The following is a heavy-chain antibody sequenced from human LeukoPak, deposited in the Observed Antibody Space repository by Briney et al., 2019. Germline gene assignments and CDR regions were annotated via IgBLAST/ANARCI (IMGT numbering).Heavy chain of an antibody. V-gene: IGHV3-66*01. CDR1: GFTVSSDY. CDR3: ARERGRGVISPYFDY. J-gene: IGHJ4*02. Sequence: GGSLRLSCAASGFTVSSDYMSWVRQAPGKGLEWVSVIYSGGRTHYTDSVKGRFIISRDNSKNTLYLQMNSLRAEDTAVYYCARERGRGVISPYFDYWGQGTLVTVSS. D-gene: IGHD3-10*01. CDR2: IYSGGRT.